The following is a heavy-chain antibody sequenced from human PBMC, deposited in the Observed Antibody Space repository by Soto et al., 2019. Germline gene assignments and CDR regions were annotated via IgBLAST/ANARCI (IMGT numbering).Heavy chain of an antibody. CDR1: GFTFSSYA. V-gene: IGHV3-30-3*01. CDR3: TRGPSSLTRFDY. Sequence: GGSLRLSCAASGFTFSSYAMHWVRQAPGKGLEWVAVISYDGSNKYYADSVKGRFTISRDNSKNTLYLQMNSLRAEDTAVYYCTRGPSSLTRFDYWGQGTLVTVSS. J-gene: IGHJ4*02. CDR2: ISYDGSNK. D-gene: IGHD2-2*01.